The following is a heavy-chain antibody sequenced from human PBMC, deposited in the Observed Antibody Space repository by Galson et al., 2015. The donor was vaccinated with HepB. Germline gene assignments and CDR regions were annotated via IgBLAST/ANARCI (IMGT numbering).Heavy chain of an antibody. CDR3: AKDYGVWEPYFFDY. V-gene: IGHV3-23*01. D-gene: IGHD1-26*01. Sequence: SLRLSCAASGFTFNNYAMTWVRQAPGKGLEWVSTVSNSGGSTYYADSVQGRFTISRDNSRNKVYLHMDNLRVEDTAIYYCAKDYGVWEPYFFDYWGRGTLVTVSS. CDR1: GFTFNNYA. J-gene: IGHJ4*02. CDR2: VSNSGGST.